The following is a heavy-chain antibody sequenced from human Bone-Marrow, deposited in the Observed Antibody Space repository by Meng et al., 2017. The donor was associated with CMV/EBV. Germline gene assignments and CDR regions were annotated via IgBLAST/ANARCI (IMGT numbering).Heavy chain of an antibody. D-gene: IGHD1-1*01. CDR3: ASGSRTASHP. Sequence: GESLKISCAASGFTFSSYGMHWVRQAPGKGLEWVAFIRYDGSEKYYVDSAKGRFTISRDNAKNSLYLQMSSLRAGDSAVYYCASGSRTASHPWGQGTLVTVSS. J-gene: IGHJ5*02. V-gene: IGHV3-30*02. CDR2: IRYDGSEK. CDR1: GFTFSSYG.